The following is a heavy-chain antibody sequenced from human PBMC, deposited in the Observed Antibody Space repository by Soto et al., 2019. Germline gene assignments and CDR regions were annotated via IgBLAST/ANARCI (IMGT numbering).Heavy chain of an antibody. V-gene: IGHV4-34*01. CDR3: ARGATASRNFQH. CDR2: INHSGST. D-gene: IGHD1-26*01. CDR1: GGSFSGYY. J-gene: IGHJ1*01. Sequence: SETLSLTCAVYGGSFSGYYWSWIRQPPGKGLEWIGEINHSGSTNYNPSLKSRVTISVDTSKNQFSLKLSSVTAADTAVYYCARGATASRNFQHWGQGTLVTVS.